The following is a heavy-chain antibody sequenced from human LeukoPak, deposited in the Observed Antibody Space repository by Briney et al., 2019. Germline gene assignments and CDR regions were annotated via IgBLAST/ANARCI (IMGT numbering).Heavy chain of an antibody. J-gene: IGHJ4*02. Sequence: ASVKVSCKASGYTFTSYGISWVRQAPGQGLEWMGIINPSGGSTSYAQKFQGRVTMTRDMSTSTVYMELSSLRSEDTAVYYCARDRNGDYDYWGQGTLVTVSS. CDR1: GYTFTSYG. CDR3: ARDRNGDYDY. D-gene: IGHD4-17*01. CDR2: INPSGGST. V-gene: IGHV1-46*01.